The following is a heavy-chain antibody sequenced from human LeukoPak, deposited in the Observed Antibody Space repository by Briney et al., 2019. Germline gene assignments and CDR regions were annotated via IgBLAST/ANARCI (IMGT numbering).Heavy chain of an antibody. J-gene: IGHJ4*02. D-gene: IGHD2-2*01. CDR2: IPYSGST. V-gene: IGHV4-59*01. CDR3: ARGGSRSYTSSTLDY. Sequence: SETLSLTCTVSGGSISSYYWSWIRQPPGEGLEWIGSIPYSGSTNYNPSLKSRVTISMDTSKNRFSLKLSSVTAADTAVYYCARGGSRSYTSSTLDYWGQGTLVTVSS. CDR1: GGSISSYY.